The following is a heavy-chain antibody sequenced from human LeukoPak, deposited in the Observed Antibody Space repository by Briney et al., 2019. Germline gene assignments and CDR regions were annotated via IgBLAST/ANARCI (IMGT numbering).Heavy chain of an antibody. D-gene: IGHD3-22*01. Sequence: PGGSLRLSCAPSGFIFSDYYVSWIRQAPGKGLEWVAYISHSGRTTYYADSVKGRFTIARDNAKNSLSLQMNSLRADDTAVYFCARGRHYYESSGYYHDAFDIWGQGTMVTVSS. CDR3: ARGRHYYESSGYYHDAFDI. J-gene: IGHJ3*02. CDR1: GFIFSDYY. V-gene: IGHV3-11*01. CDR2: ISHSGRTT.